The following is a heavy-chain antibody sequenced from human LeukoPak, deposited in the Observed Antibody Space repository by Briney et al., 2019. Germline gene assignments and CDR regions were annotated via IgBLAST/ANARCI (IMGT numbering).Heavy chain of an antibody. V-gene: IGHV4-34*01. J-gene: IGHJ4*02. CDR1: GGSLSSYY. Sequence: SETLSLTCTVSGGSLSSYYWSWIRQPPGKGLEWIGEINHSGSTNYNPSLKSRVTISVDTSKNQFSLKLSSVTAADTAVYYCARGRGWFGELLSFDYWGQGTLVTVSS. CDR2: INHSGST. D-gene: IGHD3-10*01. CDR3: ARGRGWFGELLSFDY.